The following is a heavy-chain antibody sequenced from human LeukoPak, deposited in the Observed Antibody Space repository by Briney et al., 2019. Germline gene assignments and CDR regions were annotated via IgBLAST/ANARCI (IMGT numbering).Heavy chain of an antibody. CDR1: GGSISSSRYY. D-gene: IGHD2-2*01. Sequence: SETLSLTCTVSGGSISSSRYYWGWIRQPPGKGLEWIGSIYYSGSTYYNPSLKSRVTISVDTSKNQFSLKLSSVTAADTAVYYCARHGAVVPAAQYYYYGMDVWGQGTTVTVSS. V-gene: IGHV4-39*01. CDR2: IYYSGST. CDR3: ARHGAVVPAAQYYYYGMDV. J-gene: IGHJ6*02.